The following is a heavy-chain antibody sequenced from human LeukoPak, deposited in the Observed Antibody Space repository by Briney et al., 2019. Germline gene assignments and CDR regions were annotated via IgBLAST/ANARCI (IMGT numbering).Heavy chain of an antibody. V-gene: IGHV4-38-2*02. Sequence: SETLSLTCSVSGYSITSTSFWAWIRQTPGKGLEWIGSINHLGSAYYNPSLESRVTISVDTSKNHFSLNLKSVTAADTAVYYCAREDGSSGYDDFWGQGTLVTVSS. J-gene: IGHJ4*02. CDR3: AREDGSSGYDDF. D-gene: IGHD5-12*01. CDR1: GYSITSTSF. CDR2: INHLGSA.